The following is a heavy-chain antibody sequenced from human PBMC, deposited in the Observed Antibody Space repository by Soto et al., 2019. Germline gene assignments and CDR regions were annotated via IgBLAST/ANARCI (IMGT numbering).Heavy chain of an antibody. D-gene: IGHD3-3*01. CDR2: IYLDGST. J-gene: IGHJ3*01. V-gene: IGHV3-53*01. Sequence: EAQLVESGGGLIQPGGSLRLSCAASGFSVNSDYMTWVRQAPGKGLEWVSVIYLDGSTFYSDSVKGRFTISKDSSKNTVFLQMNNLRTEDTAVYFGAREPFWSSHLPLDAFDVWGQGTMVTVSS. CDR1: GFSVNSDY. CDR3: AREPFWSSHLPLDAFDV.